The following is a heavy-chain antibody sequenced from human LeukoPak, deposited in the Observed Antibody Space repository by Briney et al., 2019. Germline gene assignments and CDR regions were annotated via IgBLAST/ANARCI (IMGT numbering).Heavy chain of an antibody. J-gene: IGHJ4*02. CDR3: ARNPLLTTIYDF. Sequence: SETLSLTCAVYGGSFSGYYWSWIRQPPGKGLEWIGEINHSGSTNYNPSLKSRVTISVDTSKNQFSLKLSSVTAADTAVYYCARNPLLTTIYDFWGQGTLITVSS. V-gene: IGHV4-34*01. CDR1: GGSFSGYY. CDR2: INHSGST. D-gene: IGHD3-3*01.